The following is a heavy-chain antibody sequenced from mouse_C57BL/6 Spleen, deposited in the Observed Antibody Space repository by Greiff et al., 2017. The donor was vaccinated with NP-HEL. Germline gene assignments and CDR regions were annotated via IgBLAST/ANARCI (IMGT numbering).Heavy chain of an antibody. D-gene: IGHD2-1*01. Sequence: QVQLQQPGAELVRPGTSVKLSCKASGYTFTSYWMHWVKQRPGQGLEWIGVIDPSDSYTNYNQKFKGKATLTVDTSSSTAYMQLSSLTSEDSAVYYCANSLPNFDYWGQGTTLTVSS. CDR1: GYTFTSYW. V-gene: IGHV1-59*01. CDR3: ANSLPNFDY. J-gene: IGHJ2*01. CDR2: IDPSDSYT.